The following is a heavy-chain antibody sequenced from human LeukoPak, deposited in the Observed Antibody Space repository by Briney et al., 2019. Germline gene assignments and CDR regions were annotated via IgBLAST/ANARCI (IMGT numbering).Heavy chain of an antibody. CDR1: GYTFTGYY. CDR2: IYPNTGGT. CDR3: ARGFGYDHFDY. D-gene: IGHD1-14*01. Sequence: ASVKVSCKASGYTFTGYYIHWVRQAPGQGLEWMGWIYPNTGGTNYAQKFQGRVTMTRDTSISTAYMELSRLRSDDTAVYYCARGFGYDHFDYWGQGTLVTVSS. J-gene: IGHJ4*02. V-gene: IGHV1-2*02.